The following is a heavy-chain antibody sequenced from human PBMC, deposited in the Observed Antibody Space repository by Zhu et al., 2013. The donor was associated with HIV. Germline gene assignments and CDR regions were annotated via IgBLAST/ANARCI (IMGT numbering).Heavy chain of an antibody. J-gene: IGHJ1*01. Sequence: QVQLVQSGAEVKKPGASVKVSCKASGYTFASFWMHWVRQAPGQGLEWMGWINPNSGGANYAQKFQDRVTMTRDTSIRTAYMELSRLTSDDTAVYYCARGLGSGSYSSAEYFQHWGQGTLVTVSS. CDR3: ARGLGSGSYSSAEYFQH. D-gene: IGHD3-10*01. CDR1: GYTFASFW. CDR2: INPNSGGA. V-gene: IGHV1-2*02.